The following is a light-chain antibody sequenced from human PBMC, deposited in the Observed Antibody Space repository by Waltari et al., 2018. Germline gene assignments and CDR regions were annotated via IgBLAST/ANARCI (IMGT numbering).Light chain of an antibody. Sequence: AIQLTQSPSSLSASVGHRITITCRASQDIASALAWYVQKPGKAPQLLIYDASTLESGVPSRFSGSGSGTDFTLSISGLQPEDFATYYCQQFINYPFTFGPGTKVDIK. J-gene: IGKJ3*01. CDR1: QDIASA. CDR3: QQFINYPFT. V-gene: IGKV1D-13*01. CDR2: DAS.